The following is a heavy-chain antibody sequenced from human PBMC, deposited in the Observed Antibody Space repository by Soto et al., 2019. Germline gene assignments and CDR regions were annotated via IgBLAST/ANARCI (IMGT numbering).Heavy chain of an antibody. Sequence: PVKVYCKSSGDTYSSYPVGWLRKAPGQGLEWMGGIIPIFGTANYAQKFQGRVTITADKSTSTAYMELSSLRSEDTALYYCAMGSSWGHDYWGQGTLVTVSS. J-gene: IGHJ4*02. D-gene: IGHD6-13*01. CDR1: GDTYSSYP. V-gene: IGHV1-69*06. CDR2: IIPIFGTA. CDR3: AMGSSWGHDY.